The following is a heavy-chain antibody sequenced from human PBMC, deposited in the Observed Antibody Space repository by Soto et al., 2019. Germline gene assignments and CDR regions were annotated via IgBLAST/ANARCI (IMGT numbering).Heavy chain of an antibody. CDR1: GGSFSGYY. V-gene: IGHV4-34*01. CDR3: ARGASSGWLQGPEYFQH. D-gene: IGHD6-19*01. CDR2: INHSGST. J-gene: IGHJ1*01. Sequence: SETLSLTCAVYGGSFSGYYRSWIRQPPGKGLEWIGEINHSGSTNYNPSLKSRVTISVDTSKNQFSLKLSSVTAADTAVYYCARGASSGWLQGPEYFQHWGQGTLVTVSS.